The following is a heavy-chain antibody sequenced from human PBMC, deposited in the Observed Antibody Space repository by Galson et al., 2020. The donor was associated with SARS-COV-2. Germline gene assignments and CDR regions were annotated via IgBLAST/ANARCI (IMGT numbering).Heavy chain of an antibody. CDR1: GYTFTGYY. CDR3: ARVGLYSSSWDAFDI. CDR2: INPNSGGT. V-gene: IGHV1-2*02. D-gene: IGHD6-13*01. J-gene: IGHJ3*02. Sequence: ASVKVSCKASGYTFTGYYMNWVRQAPGQGLEWMGWINPNSGGTNYAQKFQGRVTMTRDTSISTAYMELSRLRSDDTAVYYCARVGLYSSSWDAFDIWGNGTMVTVAS.